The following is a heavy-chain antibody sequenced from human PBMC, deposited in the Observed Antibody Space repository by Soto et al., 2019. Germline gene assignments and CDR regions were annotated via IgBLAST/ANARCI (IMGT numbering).Heavy chain of an antibody. J-gene: IGHJ5*02. CDR2: ISYDGSNK. Sequence: LRLSCAASGFTFSSYAMHWVRQAPGKGLEWVAVISYDGSNKYYADSVKGRFTISRDNSKNTLYLQMNSLRAEDTAVYYCARDYSGWSNWFDPWGQGTLVTVSS. D-gene: IGHD5-12*01. CDR1: GFTFSSYA. CDR3: ARDYSGWSNWFDP. V-gene: IGHV3-30-3*01.